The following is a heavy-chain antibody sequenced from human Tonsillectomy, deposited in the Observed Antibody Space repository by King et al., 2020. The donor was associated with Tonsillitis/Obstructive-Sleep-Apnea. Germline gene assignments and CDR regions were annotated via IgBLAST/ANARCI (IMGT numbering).Heavy chain of an antibody. D-gene: IGHD2-21*01. CDR2: IYPDDSDT. J-gene: IGHJ6*03. Sequence: QLVQSGAEVKKPGESLKISCQASGYSFNSYWIGWVRQMSGKGLQLMGIIYPDDSDTRYSPSFQGQVTISADKSITTAYLQWSSLKASDTAMYYCAVAYCGGDCYDAYYMDVWGKGTTVTVSS. CDR1: GYSFNSYW. CDR3: AVAYCGGDCYDAYYMDV. V-gene: IGHV5-51*01.